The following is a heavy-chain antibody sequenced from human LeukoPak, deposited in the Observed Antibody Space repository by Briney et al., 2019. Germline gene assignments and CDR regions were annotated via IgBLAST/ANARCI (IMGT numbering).Heavy chain of an antibody. V-gene: IGHV4-34*01. CDR1: GGSFSGYY. J-gene: IGHJ5*02. CDR2: INHSGST. Sequence: SETLSLTCAVYGGSFSGYYWSWIRQPPGKGLEWIGEINHSGSTNYIPSLKSRVTISVDTSKNQFSLKLSSVTAADTSVYYCARGILKPWGQGTLVTVSS. CDR3: ARGILKP.